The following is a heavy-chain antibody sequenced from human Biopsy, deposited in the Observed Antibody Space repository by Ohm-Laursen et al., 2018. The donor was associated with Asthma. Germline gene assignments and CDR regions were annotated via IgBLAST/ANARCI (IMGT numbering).Heavy chain of an antibody. V-gene: IGHV1-69*13. D-gene: IGHD2-2*01. J-gene: IGHJ4*02. CDR2: INSVFGTT. Sequence: ASVKVSCNSLGGTFNTYVIGWVRQAPGQGLEWMGGINSVFGTTNYPQKFQGRVTITADDSTSTVYMELSSLRSEDTAVYYCARKAGSCISRTCYSLDFWGQGTLVTVSS. CDR3: ARKAGSCISRTCYSLDF. CDR1: GGTFNTYV.